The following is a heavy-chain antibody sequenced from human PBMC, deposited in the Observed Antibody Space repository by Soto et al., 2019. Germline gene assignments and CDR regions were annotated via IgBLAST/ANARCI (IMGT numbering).Heavy chain of an antibody. CDR3: ARDHYDILTGYYPSSYFDY. V-gene: IGHV4-30-4*01. Sequence: SETLSLTCTVSGGSISSGDYYWSWIRQPPGKGLGWIGYIYYSGSTYYNPSLKSRVTISVDTSKNQFSLKLSSVTAADTAVYYCARDHYDILTGYYPSSYFDYWGQGTLVTVSS. D-gene: IGHD3-9*01. CDR2: IYYSGST. CDR1: GGSISSGDYY. J-gene: IGHJ4*02.